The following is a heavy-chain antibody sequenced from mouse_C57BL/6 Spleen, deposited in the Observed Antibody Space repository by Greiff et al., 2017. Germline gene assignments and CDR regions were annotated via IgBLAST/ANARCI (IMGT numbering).Heavy chain of an antibody. V-gene: IGHV6-6*01. CDR1: GFTFSDAW. CDR3: TRSHYYGSSHWYFDV. CDR2: IRNKANNHAT. J-gene: IGHJ1*03. Sequence: EVQLQESGGGLVQPGGSMKLSCAASGFTFSDAWMDWVRQSPEKGLEWVAEIRNKANNHATYYAESVKGRFTISRDDSKSSVYLQMNSLRAEDTGIYYCTRSHYYGSSHWYFDVWGTGTTVTVSS. D-gene: IGHD1-1*01.